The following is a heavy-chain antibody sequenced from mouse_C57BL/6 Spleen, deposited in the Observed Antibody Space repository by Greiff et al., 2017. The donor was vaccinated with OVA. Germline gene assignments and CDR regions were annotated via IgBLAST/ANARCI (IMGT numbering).Heavy chain of an antibody. CDR2: IDPANGNT. J-gene: IGHJ3*01. V-gene: IGHV14-3*01. Sequence: VQLKQSVAELVRPGASVKLSCTASGFTIKNTYMHWVKQRPEQGLEWIGRIDPANGNTKYAPKFQGKATITADTSSNTAYLQLSSLTSEDTAIYYCARSETLADWGQGTLVTVSA. CDR3: ARSETLAD. CDR1: GFTIKNTY.